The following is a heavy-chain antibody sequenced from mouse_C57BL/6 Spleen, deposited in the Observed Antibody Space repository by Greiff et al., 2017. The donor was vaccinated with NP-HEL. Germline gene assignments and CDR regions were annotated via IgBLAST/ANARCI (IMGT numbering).Heavy chain of an antibody. V-gene: IGHV1-69*01. CDR3: ARKLGLYYAMDD. J-gene: IGHJ4*01. D-gene: IGHD4-1*01. CDR2: IDPADSYT. CDR1: GYTFTSYW. Sequence: QVQLQQPGAELVMPGASVKLSCKASGYTFTSYWMHWVKQRPGQGLEWIGEIDPADSYTNYNQKFKGKSTLTVDKSSSTAYMQLSSLTSEDSAVYYCARKLGLYYAMDDWGQGTSVTVSS.